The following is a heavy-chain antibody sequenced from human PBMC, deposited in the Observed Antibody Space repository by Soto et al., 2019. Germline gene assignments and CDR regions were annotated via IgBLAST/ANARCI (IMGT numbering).Heavy chain of an antibody. CDR3: ANLPPTPDWSDP. CDR1: GYTFTGYF. J-gene: IGHJ5*02. Sequence: GASVKVSCKASGYTFTGYFIHWLRHAPGQGLEWMGRINPNSGATNYARKFQDRVTMTRDTSINTAYMELSSLRSDDTAIYYCANLPPTPDWSDPWGPRPLVTVST. V-gene: IGHV1-2*06. D-gene: IGHD2-15*01. CDR2: INPNSGAT.